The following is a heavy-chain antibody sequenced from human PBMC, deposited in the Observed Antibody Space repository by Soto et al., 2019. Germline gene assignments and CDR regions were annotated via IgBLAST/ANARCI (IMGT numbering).Heavy chain of an antibody. CDR2: IYFDGTT. Sequence: QVQLQESGPGLVKPSQTLSLTCDVSGASVTRAGSYWGWIRQRPGQGLEWIGYIYFDGTTYYIPSLKSRVFISADTSRNQFSLSLSFLTAADTAVYYCATKTTVTTFDYWGQGTLVTVSS. D-gene: IGHD4-17*01. J-gene: IGHJ4*02. CDR1: GASVTRAGSY. CDR3: ATKTTVTTFDY. V-gene: IGHV4-31*11.